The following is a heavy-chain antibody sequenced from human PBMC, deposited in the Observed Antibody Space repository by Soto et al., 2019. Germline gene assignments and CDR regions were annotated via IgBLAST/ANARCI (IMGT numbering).Heavy chain of an antibody. CDR3: ARSPAGDSGRRKNWFDP. CDR1: GGTFSSYA. J-gene: IGHJ5*02. D-gene: IGHD2-21*02. Sequence: ASVKVSCKASGGTFSSYAISWVRQAPGQGLEWMGIINPSGGSTSYAQKFQGRVTMTRDTSTSTVYMELSSLRSEDTAVYYCARSPAGDSGRRKNWFDPWGQGTLVTVSS. V-gene: IGHV1-46*01. CDR2: INPSGGST.